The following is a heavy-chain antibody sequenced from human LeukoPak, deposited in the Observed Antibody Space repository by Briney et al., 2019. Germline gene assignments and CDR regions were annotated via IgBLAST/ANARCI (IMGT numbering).Heavy chain of an antibody. D-gene: IGHD3-22*01. J-gene: IGHJ4*02. CDR3: ASSNYYDSSGYFFDY. CDR1: GGSISSGGYS. Sequence: SETLSLTCAVSGGSISSGGYSWSWLRQPPGKGLEWIGYIYHSGSTYYNPSLKSRVTISVDRSKNQFSLKLSSVTAADTAVYYCASSNYYDSSGYFFDYWGQGTLVTVSS. CDR2: IYHSGST. V-gene: IGHV4-30-2*01.